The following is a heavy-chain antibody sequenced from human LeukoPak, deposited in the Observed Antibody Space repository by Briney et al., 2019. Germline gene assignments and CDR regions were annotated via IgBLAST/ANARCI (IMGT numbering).Heavy chain of an antibody. Sequence: GASLKISCKGSGYIFTSYWISWVRPLPGKGLEWMGRIDPSDSYTNYSPTFQGHVTISADKSISTAYLQWSSLKASDTAMYYCARQDRAVAGTLRNWFDPWGQGTLVTVSS. CDR1: GYIFTSYW. CDR2: IDPSDSYT. V-gene: IGHV5-10-1*01. CDR3: ARQDRAVAGTLRNWFDP. J-gene: IGHJ5*02. D-gene: IGHD6-19*01.